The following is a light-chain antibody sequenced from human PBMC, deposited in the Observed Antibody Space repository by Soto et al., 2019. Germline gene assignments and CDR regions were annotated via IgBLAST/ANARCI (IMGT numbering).Light chain of an antibody. CDR3: QQYNRWPQT. V-gene: IGKV3-15*01. J-gene: IGKJ1*01. Sequence: EIVMTQSPGTLSVSPGERATLSCRASQNITSNLTWYQQTPGQAPRLLVYGASTRAIGIPARFSGSWSGTEFNLTISSLQSEDFAVYYCQQYNRWPQTFGQGTKVEIK. CDR2: GAS. CDR1: QNITSN.